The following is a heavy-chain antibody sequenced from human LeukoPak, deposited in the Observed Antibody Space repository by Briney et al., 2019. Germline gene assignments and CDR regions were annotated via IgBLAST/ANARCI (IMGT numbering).Heavy chain of an antibody. Sequence: GGSLRLSCAASGFTFSSYSMNWVRQAPGKGLEWVSPISSSSSYIYYADSVKGRFTTSRDNAKNSLYLQMNSLRAEDTAVYYCARDKYGSGSYSWSKRLDYWGQGTLVTVSS. D-gene: IGHD3-10*01. CDR1: GFTFSSYS. CDR2: ISSSSSYI. CDR3: ARDKYGSGSYSWSKRLDY. J-gene: IGHJ4*02. V-gene: IGHV3-21*01.